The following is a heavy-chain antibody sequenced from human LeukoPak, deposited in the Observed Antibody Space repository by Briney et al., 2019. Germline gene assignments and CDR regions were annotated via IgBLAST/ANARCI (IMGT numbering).Heavy chain of an antibody. D-gene: IGHD6-19*01. Sequence: SETLSLTCAVYGGSFSGYYWSWIRQPPGKGLEWIGSIYYSGSTYYNPSLKSRVTISVDTSKNQFSLKLNSVTAADTAVYYCASSGWYEGGVYWGQGTLVTVSS. V-gene: IGHV4-34*01. J-gene: IGHJ4*02. CDR2: IYYSGST. CDR3: ASSGWYEGGVY. CDR1: GGSFSGYY.